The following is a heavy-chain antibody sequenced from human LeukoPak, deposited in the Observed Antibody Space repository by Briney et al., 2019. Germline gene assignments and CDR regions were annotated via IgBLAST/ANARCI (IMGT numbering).Heavy chain of an antibody. J-gene: IGHJ4*02. CDR1: GYTFTSYD. D-gene: IGHD6-13*01. Sequence: ASVKVSCKASGYTFTSYDINWVRQATGQGLEWMGWMNPNSGNTGYAQKFQGRVTMTRNTSISTAYTELSSLRSEDTAVYYCARGPIAAAGNDYWGQGTLVTVSS. CDR3: ARGPIAAAGNDY. V-gene: IGHV1-8*01. CDR2: MNPNSGNT.